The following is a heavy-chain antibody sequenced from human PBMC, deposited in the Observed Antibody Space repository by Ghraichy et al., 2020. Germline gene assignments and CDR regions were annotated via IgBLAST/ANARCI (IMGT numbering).Heavy chain of an antibody. J-gene: IGHJ3*02. D-gene: IGHD3-9*01. Sequence: SETLSLTCTVSGGSISSYYWSWIRQPPGKGLEWIGYIYYSGSTNYNPSLKSRVTISVDTSKNQFSLKLSSVTAADTAVYYCARDRYYDILTGYGDAFDIWGQGTMVTVSS. V-gene: IGHV4-59*01. CDR2: IYYSGST. CDR3: ARDRYYDILTGYGDAFDI. CDR1: GGSISSYY.